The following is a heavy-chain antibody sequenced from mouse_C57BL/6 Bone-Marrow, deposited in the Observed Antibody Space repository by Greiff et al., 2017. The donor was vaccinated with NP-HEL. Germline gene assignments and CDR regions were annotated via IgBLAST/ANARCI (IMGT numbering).Heavy chain of an antibody. CDR3: ARLGTVVATTYFGD. V-gene: IGHV1-55*01. CDR1: GYTFTSYW. Sequence: QVQLQQPGAELVKPGASVKMSCKASGYTFTSYWITWVKQRPGQGLEWIGDIYPGSGSTNYNEKFKSKATLTVDTSSSTAYMQLSSLTSEDSAVYYCARLGTVVATTYFGDWGQGNTLTVSS. J-gene: IGHJ2*01. D-gene: IGHD1-1*01. CDR2: IYPGSGST.